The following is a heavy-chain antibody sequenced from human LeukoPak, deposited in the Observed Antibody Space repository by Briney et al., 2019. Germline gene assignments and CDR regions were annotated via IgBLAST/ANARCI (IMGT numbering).Heavy chain of an antibody. Sequence: SETLSLTCSVSGDSISSGRNYWGCIRQSPGKGLECIASIYSSGNTHSNPSLKSRVSISVDTSKNQVSLKLYSVTASDAAIYYCARHLSGTTMSHYFDFWGQGTLVTVSS. J-gene: IGHJ4*02. V-gene: IGHV4-39*01. CDR1: GDSISSGRNY. D-gene: IGHD1-1*01. CDR3: ARHLSGTTMSHYFDF. CDR2: IYSSGNT.